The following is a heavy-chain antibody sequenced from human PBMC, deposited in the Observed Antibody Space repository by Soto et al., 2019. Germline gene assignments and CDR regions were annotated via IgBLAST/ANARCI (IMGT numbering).Heavy chain of an antibody. Sequence: EVQLVESGGGLVQPGGSLRLSCAASGFTFSRYSMSWVRQAPGKGLEWVANINHDGSEIYYVDSVKGRFTISRDNAKNALYLEMNSLRGEDTGVYYCASMGVIVVLPAATIDSWGQGTLVTVSS. J-gene: IGHJ4*02. D-gene: IGHD2-2*01. CDR3: ASMGVIVVLPAATIDS. V-gene: IGHV3-7*01. CDR1: GFTFSRYS. CDR2: INHDGSEI.